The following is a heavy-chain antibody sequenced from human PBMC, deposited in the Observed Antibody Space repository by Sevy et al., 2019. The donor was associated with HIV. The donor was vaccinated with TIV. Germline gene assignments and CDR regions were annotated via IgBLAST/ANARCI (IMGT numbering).Heavy chain of an antibody. CDR2: VTPGTDI. CDR1: GFTLSGYS. J-gene: IGHJ3*02. D-gene: IGHD7-27*01. V-gene: IGHV3-21*06. Sequence: GGSLRLSCAASGFTLSGYSISWVRQAPGKGLEWVSSVTPGTDIYYGDSVRGRFTASSDNAMNSVYLQMNSLRDEDTAVYYCARDFLTGDRREAFDIWGQGTKVTVSS. CDR3: ARDFLTGDRREAFDI.